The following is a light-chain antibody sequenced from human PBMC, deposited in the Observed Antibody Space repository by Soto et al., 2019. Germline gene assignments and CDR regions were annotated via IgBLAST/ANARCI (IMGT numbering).Light chain of an antibody. CDR1: SSDVGSSNL. J-gene: IGLJ1*01. Sequence: QSALTQPASVSGSPGQSITISCTGTSSDVGSSNLVSWYQQHPGKAPKLIIYEGSRRPSGVSGRFSGSMSGNTASLTISGLQAEDEADDYCCSFARSSTSYVFGTGTKLTVL. V-gene: IGLV2-23*01. CDR2: EGS. CDR3: CSFARSSTSYV.